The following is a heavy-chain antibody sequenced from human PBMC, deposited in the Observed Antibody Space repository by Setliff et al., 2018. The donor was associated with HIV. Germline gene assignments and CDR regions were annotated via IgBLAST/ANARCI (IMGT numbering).Heavy chain of an antibody. CDR3: ARESTDSSGYYRGYFDY. J-gene: IGHJ4*02. V-gene: IGHV4-38-2*02. D-gene: IGHD6-19*01. Sequence: TLSLTCTVSGYSISSVSYWGWIRQPPGKGLEWIGSIYHSGTTYYNPSLKSRVTISVDTSKNQFSLKLSSVTAADTAVYYCARESTDSSGYYRGYFDYWGQGTLVTVSS. CDR1: GYSISSVSY. CDR2: IYHSGTT.